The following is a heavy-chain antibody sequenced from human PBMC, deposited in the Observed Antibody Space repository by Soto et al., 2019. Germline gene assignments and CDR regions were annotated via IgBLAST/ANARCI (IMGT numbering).Heavy chain of an antibody. Sequence: QVQLVQSGAEVKKPGASVKVSCKASGYMFSTYDINWVRQAPGQGLEWMGWLNPNSGNTGYAQKFQGRFTMTRNTSINTAYMEFSSLGSDDTAVYYCARDHRYNWNDEGWFDPWGQGTLVTVSS. J-gene: IGHJ5*02. CDR1: GYMFSTYD. CDR3: ARDHRYNWNDEGWFDP. D-gene: IGHD1-20*01. CDR2: LNPNSGNT. V-gene: IGHV1-8*01.